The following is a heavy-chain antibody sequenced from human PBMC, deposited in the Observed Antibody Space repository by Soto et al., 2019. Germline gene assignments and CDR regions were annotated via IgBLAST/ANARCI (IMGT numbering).Heavy chain of an antibody. CDR3: ARGGPAADTSYYDYGMDV. Sequence: QVQLVQSGAEVKKPGASVKVSCKASGYTFTGYYMHWVRQAPGQGLEWMGWINPNSGGTNYAQKFQGWVTMTRDTSISTAYMELSRLRSDDTAVYYCARGGPAADTSYYDYGMDVWGQGTTVTVSS. J-gene: IGHJ6*02. CDR2: INPNSGGT. D-gene: IGHD6-13*01. V-gene: IGHV1-2*04. CDR1: GYTFTGYY.